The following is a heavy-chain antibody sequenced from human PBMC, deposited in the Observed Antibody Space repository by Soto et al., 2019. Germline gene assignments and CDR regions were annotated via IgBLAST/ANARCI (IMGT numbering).Heavy chain of an antibody. CDR2: IYYSGST. D-gene: IGHD3-22*01. Sequence: QVQLQESGPGLVKPSQTLSLTCTVSGGSISSGGYYWSWIRQHPGKGLEWIGYIYYSGSTYYNPSLKSRVTISVDTSKNQFSLKLSSVTAADTAVYYCASLYDSSGSSTYYFDYWGQGTLVTVSS. V-gene: IGHV4-31*03. CDR1: GGSISSGGYY. J-gene: IGHJ4*02. CDR3: ASLYDSSGSSTYYFDY.